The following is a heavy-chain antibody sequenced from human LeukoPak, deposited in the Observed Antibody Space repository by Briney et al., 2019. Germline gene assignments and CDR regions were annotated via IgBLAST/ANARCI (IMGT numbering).Heavy chain of an antibody. V-gene: IGHV3-23*01. CDR2: ISGSGGST. CDR1: GFTFSSYS. J-gene: IGHJ4*02. CDR3: AKTVVPLDF. D-gene: IGHD2-2*01. Sequence: GGSLSLSCAASGFTFSSYSISWVRQAPGEGLEWVSAISGSGGSTYYADSLKGRFTISRDNSKNTLYLQMNSLRAADTAVYYCAKTVVPLDFWGQGTLVTVSS.